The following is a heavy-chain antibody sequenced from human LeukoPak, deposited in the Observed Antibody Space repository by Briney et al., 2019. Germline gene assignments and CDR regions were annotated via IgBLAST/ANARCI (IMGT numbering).Heavy chain of an antibody. D-gene: IGHD2/OR15-2a*01. CDR2: IYYSGST. CDR1: GGSISSYY. V-gene: IGHV4-59*01. Sequence: SETLSLTCTVSGGSISSYYWSWIREPPGKGLEWIGYIYYSGSTNYNPSLKSRVTISVDTSKNQFSLKLSSVTAANTAVYYCARDMTLYDSMEGWFDPWGQGTLVTVSS. J-gene: IGHJ5*02. CDR3: ARDMTLYDSMEGWFDP.